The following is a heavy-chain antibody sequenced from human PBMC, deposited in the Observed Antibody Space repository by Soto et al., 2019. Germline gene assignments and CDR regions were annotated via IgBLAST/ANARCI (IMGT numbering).Heavy chain of an antibody. V-gene: IGHV3-11*04. J-gene: IGHJ5*02. Sequence: QVQLVESGGGLVKPGGSLRLSCAASGFTFSDHYMAWIRQAPGKGLEWLSYISGRGSTTYLATSVKGRFTVSRDNSRNTLHLQMDSLRPEDTAVYYCARASYFSEKTAYYAKSFKWFDPWGQGTLLTVSS. CDR2: ISGRGSTT. CDR3: ARASYFSEKTAYYAKSFKWFDP. D-gene: IGHD3-9*01. CDR1: GFTFSDHY.